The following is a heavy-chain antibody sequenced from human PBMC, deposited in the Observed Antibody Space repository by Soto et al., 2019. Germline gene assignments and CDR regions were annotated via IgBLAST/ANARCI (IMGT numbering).Heavy chain of an antibody. D-gene: IGHD3-10*01. CDR1: GFTFNKYA. Sequence: GGSLRLSCVASGFTFNKYAMTWVRQAPGKGLDWVSIISGSGTKTYYAGSVKGRFTISRDNSKNTLYLQMDSVRVEDRAVYYCAKAILPDYYGSGTFDYWGQGTLVTVS. V-gene: IGHV3-23*01. J-gene: IGHJ4*02. CDR2: ISGSGTKT. CDR3: AKAILPDYYGSGTFDY.